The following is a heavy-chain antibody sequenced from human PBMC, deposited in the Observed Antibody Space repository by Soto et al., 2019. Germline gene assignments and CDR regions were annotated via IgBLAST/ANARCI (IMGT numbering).Heavy chain of an antibody. CDR2: IYYSGST. Sequence: QVQLQESGPGLVKPSETLSLTCTVSGGSISSYYWSWIRQPPGKGLEWIGYIYYSGSTNYNPSLNRRVTISVATSRNLFSLKVSSVTAADTAVYFCARRWGTSFDFWGQGTLVTVSS. V-gene: IGHV4-59*01. CDR3: ARRWGTSFDF. D-gene: IGHD7-27*01. CDR1: GGSISSYY. J-gene: IGHJ4*02.